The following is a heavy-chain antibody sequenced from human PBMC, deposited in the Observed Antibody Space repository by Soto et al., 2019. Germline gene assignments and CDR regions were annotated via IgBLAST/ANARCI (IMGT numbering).Heavy chain of an antibody. V-gene: IGHV5-51*01. J-gene: IGHJ4*01. CDR1: GYTFGDYW. Sequence: GESLKISCEASGYTFGDYWIGWVRQMPGKGLEWMGRIYPGGPDSDIRDTSSFHGHVTLSIDTSTATAYLQWSSLKTSDTAIYYCARHVDGYRPSLDYWGQGTLVTVSS. CDR2: IYPGGPDSDI. D-gene: IGHD3-16*02. CDR3: ARHVDGYRPSLDY.